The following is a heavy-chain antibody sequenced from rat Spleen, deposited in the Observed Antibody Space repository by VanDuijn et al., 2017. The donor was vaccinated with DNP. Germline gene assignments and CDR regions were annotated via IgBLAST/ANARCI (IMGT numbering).Heavy chain of an antibody. J-gene: IGHJ4*01. V-gene: IGHV4-2*01. CDR1: GFNFNDYW. CDR2: INKDSSTI. Sequence: EVKLVESGGGLVQPGRSLKLSCAASGFNFNDYWMGWVRQAPGKGLEWIGEINKDSSTITYIPSLKDKFTISRDNVQNTLYLQMNKLGSEDTAIYYCVREDKGVDAWGQGASVTVSS. D-gene: IGHD2-2*01. CDR3: VREDKGVDA.